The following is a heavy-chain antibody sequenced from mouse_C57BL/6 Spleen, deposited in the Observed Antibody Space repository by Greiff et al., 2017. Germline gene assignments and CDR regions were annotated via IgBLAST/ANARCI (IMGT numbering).Heavy chain of an antibody. CDR1: GYTFTSYW. CDR3: ARERLERECAY. V-gene: IGHV1-55*01. D-gene: IGHD3-2*02. CDR2: IYPGSGST. J-gene: IGHJ3*01. Sequence: QVQLQQSGAELVKPGASVKMSCKASGYTFTSYWITWVKQRPGQGLEWIGDIYPGSGSTNSNAKFKSKATLTVDTSSSTAYMQLSSLTSEDSAGDCCARERLERECAYWGQGTLVTVSA.